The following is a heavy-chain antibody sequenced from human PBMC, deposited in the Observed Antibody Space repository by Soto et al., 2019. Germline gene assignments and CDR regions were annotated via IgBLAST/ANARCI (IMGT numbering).Heavy chain of an antibody. Sequence: QVQLVQSGAEVKKPGSSVKVSCKASGGTFSSYTISSVRQAPGQGLEWMGRIIPILGIANYAQKFQGRVTITAEKSPSTAYMELSSLRSEDTAVYYCARFRGSYGMDVWGQGTTVTVSS. CDR3: ARFRGSYGMDV. CDR1: GGTFSSYT. J-gene: IGHJ6*02. D-gene: IGHD3-10*01. V-gene: IGHV1-69*02. CDR2: IIPILGIA.